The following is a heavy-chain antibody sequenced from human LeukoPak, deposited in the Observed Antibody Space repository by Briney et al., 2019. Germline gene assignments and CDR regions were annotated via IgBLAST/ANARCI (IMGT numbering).Heavy chain of an antibody. CDR1: GFSFSSYA. CDR2: ISGSGDST. D-gene: IGHD1-26*01. V-gene: IGHV3-23*01. Sequence: GGSLRLSCAASGFSFSSYAMTWVRQAPGKGLEWVSAISGSGDSTYDADSVKGRFTIYREKSKNTLYLQMKSLRAEDTAVYYCAKDVRGSGTYWDYWGQGTLVTVSS. J-gene: IGHJ4*02. CDR3: AKDVRGSGTYWDY.